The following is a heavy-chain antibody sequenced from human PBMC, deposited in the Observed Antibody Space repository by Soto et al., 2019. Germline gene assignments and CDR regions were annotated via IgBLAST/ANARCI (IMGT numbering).Heavy chain of an antibody. Sequence: PSVKVSCKASGYTFTSYGISWVRQAPGQGLEWMGWISAYNGNTNYAQKLQGRVTITTDTSTSTAYMELRSLRSDDTAVYYCASGIQLWGFGMDVWGQGTTVTVSS. CDR3: ASGIQLWGFGMDV. CDR2: ISAYNGNT. V-gene: IGHV1-18*04. J-gene: IGHJ6*02. D-gene: IGHD5-18*01. CDR1: GYTFTSYG.